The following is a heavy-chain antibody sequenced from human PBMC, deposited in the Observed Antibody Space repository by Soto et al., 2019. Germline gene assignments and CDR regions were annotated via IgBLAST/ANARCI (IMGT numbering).Heavy chain of an antibody. Sequence: EVQLVESGGGLIQPGDSLRLSCAVSGFSVSRNYMGWVRQAPVKGLEWVSSIVTGGDTFYADSVKGRFTLSRDSSNYTLYLRTNSLAVDDTAVYYCASVSLGSGFYDWGQGTLVNVSP. CDR3: ASVSLGSGFYD. J-gene: IGHJ4*02. V-gene: IGHV3-53*01. D-gene: IGHD6-19*01. CDR1: GFSVSRNY. CDR2: IVTGGDT.